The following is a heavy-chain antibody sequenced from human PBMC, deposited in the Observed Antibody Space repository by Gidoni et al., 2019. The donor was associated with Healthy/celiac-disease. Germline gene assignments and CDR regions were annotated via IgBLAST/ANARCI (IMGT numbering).Heavy chain of an antibody. CDR1: GFTFSSYS. D-gene: IGHD3-16*01. CDR2: ISSSSSYI. CDR3: ARDGGGPFPYDY. V-gene: IGHV3-21*01. J-gene: IGHJ4*02. Sequence: EVQLVESGGGLVKPGGSLRLSCASSGFTFSSYSMNWVRQAPGKGLEWVSSISSSSSYIYYADSVKGRFTISRDNAKNSLYLQMNSLRAEDTAVYYCARDGGGPFPYDYWGQGTLVTVSS.